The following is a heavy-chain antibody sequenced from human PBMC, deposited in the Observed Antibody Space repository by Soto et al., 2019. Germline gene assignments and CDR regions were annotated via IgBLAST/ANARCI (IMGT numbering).Heavy chain of an antibody. V-gene: IGHV5-51*01. CDR3: AKHVKASMFDAFDI. CDR1: GYTFTNYW. D-gene: IGHD3-10*02. J-gene: IGHJ3*02. CDR2: IYPGDSDT. Sequence: GESLKISCKGSGYTFTNYWIGWVRQMPGKGLEWMGVIYPGDSDTRYSPSFHGQVTISADKSITTAYLQWSSLKASDTAMYYCAKHVKASMFDAFDIWGQGTMVTVS.